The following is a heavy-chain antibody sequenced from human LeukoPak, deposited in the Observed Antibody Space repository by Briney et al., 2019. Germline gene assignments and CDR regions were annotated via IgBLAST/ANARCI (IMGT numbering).Heavy chain of an antibody. D-gene: IGHD5-12*01. CDR3: ASRVATGLLRKYYFDY. CDR1: GGSFSGYY. J-gene: IGHJ4*02. Sequence: SETLSLTCAVYGGSFSGYYWSWIRQPPGKGLEWIGEINHSGSTNYNPSLKSRVTISVDTSKNQFSLKLSPVTAADTAVYYCASRVATGLLRKYYFDYWGQGTLVTVSS. V-gene: IGHV4-34*01. CDR2: INHSGST.